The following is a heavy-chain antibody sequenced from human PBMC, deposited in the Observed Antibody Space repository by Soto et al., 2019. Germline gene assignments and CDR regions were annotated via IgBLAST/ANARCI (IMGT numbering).Heavy chain of an antibody. Sequence: SVKVSCKASGGTFSSYAISWVRQAPGQGLEWMGGIIPIFGTANYAQKFQGRVTITADESTSTAYMELSSLRSGDTAVYYCAREAVVTAYYYYGTDVWGQGTTDTVSS. CDR2: IIPIFGTA. CDR1: GGTFSSYA. CDR3: AREAVVTAYYYYGTDV. V-gene: IGHV1-69*13. J-gene: IGHJ6*02. D-gene: IGHD2-15*01.